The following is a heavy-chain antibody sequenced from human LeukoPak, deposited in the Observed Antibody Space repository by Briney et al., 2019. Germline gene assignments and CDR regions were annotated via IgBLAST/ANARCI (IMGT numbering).Heavy chain of an antibody. Sequence: ASVKVSCKASGNTYSIYNMHWVRQAPGQGLEWMGWINPNSGGTNYAQKFQGRVTMTRDTSISTAYMELSRLRSDDTAVYYCARDSRRSSGRNYYYGMDVWGQGTTVTVSS. J-gene: IGHJ6*02. D-gene: IGHD3-22*01. V-gene: IGHV1-2*02. CDR1: GNTYSIYN. CDR3: ARDSRRSSGRNYYYGMDV. CDR2: INPNSGGT.